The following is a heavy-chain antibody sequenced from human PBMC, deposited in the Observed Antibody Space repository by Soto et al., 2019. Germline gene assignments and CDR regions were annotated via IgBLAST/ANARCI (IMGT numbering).Heavy chain of an antibody. D-gene: IGHD3-16*02. CDR3: AREGYYDYIWGSYRSNNWFDP. V-gene: IGHV4-31*03. CDR1: GGSISSGGYY. J-gene: IGHJ5*02. CDR2: IYYSGST. Sequence: QVQLQESGPGLVKPSQTLSLTCTVSGGSISSGGYYWSWIRQHPGKGLEWIGYIYYSGSTYYNPSLKSRFTISVDTSKNQFSLKLSSVTAADTAVYYCAREGYYDYIWGSYRSNNWFDPWGQGTLVTVSS.